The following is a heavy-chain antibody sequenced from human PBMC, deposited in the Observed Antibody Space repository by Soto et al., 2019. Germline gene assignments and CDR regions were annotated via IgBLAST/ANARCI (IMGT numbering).Heavy chain of an antibody. V-gene: IGHV4-59*01. CDR1: GGSISSYY. J-gene: IGHJ4*02. CDR2: IYYSGST. Sequence: SETLSLTCTVSGGSISSYYWSWIRQPPGKGLEWIGYIYYSGSTNYNPSLKSRVTISVDTSKNQFSLKLSSVTAADTAMYYCARSPLWFGESSFDYWGQGTLVTVSS. D-gene: IGHD3-10*01. CDR3: ARSPLWFGESSFDY.